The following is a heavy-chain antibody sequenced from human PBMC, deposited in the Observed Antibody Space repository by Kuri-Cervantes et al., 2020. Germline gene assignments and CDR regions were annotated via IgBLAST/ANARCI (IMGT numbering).Heavy chain of an antibody. CDR2: IYSGGSA. Sequence: LSLTCAASGFTVSSNYMSWVRQAPGKGLEWVSVIYSGGSAYYADSVKGRFTISRDNSKNTLYLQMNSLIPEDTAVYFCAKSSGVGATGSFFFDYWGHGTLVTVSS. J-gene: IGHJ4*01. V-gene: IGHV3-66*01. D-gene: IGHD1-26*01. CDR3: AKSSGVGATGSFFFDY. CDR1: GFTVSSNY.